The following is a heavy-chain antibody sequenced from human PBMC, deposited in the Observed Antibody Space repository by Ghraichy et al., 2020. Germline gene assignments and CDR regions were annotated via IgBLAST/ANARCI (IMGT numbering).Heavy chain of an antibody. V-gene: IGHV3-7*01. J-gene: IGHJ6*02. CDR1: GFTFSSYC. CDR2: INHDGSDK. Sequence: GGYLRLSCAASGFTFSSYCMSWVRQAPGKGLEWVANINHDGSDKYYVDSVKGRFTISRDNAKNSLYLQMNSLRAEDTAVYYCARDCSSTSCYGCYSSGMDVWGPGTTATVS. CDR3: ARDCSSTSCYGCYSSGMDV. D-gene: IGHD2-2*01.